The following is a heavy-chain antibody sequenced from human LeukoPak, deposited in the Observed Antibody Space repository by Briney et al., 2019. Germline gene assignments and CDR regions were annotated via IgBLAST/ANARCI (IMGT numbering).Heavy chain of an antibody. Sequence: PGGSLRLSCAASGFTFSSYWMSWVRQAPGKGLEWVANIKQDGSEKYYVDSVKGRFTISRDNAKNSLYLQMNSLRAEDTAVYYCARDHYYYGSGSYYMFWGQGTLVTVSP. CDR3: ARDHYYYGSGSYYMF. D-gene: IGHD3-10*01. CDR1: GFTFSSYW. J-gene: IGHJ4*02. CDR2: IKQDGSEK. V-gene: IGHV3-7*03.